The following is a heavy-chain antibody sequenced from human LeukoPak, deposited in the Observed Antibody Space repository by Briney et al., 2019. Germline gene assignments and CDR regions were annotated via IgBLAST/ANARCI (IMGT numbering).Heavy chain of an antibody. Sequence: SETLSLXCTVSGGSISSYYWSWIRQPPGKGLEWIGEINHSGSTNYNPSLKSRVTISVDTSKNQFSLKLSSVTAADTAVYYCARLNYYDSSGYYHPYYYYYYMDVWGKGTTVTVSS. CDR1: GGSISSYY. D-gene: IGHD3-22*01. V-gene: IGHV4-34*01. CDR3: ARLNYYDSSGYYHPYYYYYYMDV. J-gene: IGHJ6*03. CDR2: INHSGST.